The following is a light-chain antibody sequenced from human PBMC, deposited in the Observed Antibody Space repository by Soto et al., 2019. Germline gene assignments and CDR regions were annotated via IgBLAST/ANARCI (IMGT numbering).Light chain of an antibody. V-gene: IGKV3-20*01. CDR1: QSVSSSY. Sequence: EIVLTQSPGTLSLSPGERATLSCRASQSVSSSYLAWYQQKPGQAPRLLIFRASNKATGVPDRFSGSGSGTEFNLTISALEPEDSGIYHCHQHGGTPETFGQGTKVENK. CDR2: RAS. J-gene: IGKJ1*01. CDR3: HQHGGTPET.